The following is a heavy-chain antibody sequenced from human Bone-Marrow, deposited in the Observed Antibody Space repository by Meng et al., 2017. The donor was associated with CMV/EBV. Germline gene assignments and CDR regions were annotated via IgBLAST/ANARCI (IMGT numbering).Heavy chain of an antibody. CDR2: ISYDGSNK. D-gene: IGHD3-10*01. CDR1: GFTFSSYA. CDR3: ARDRGWFGELNY. J-gene: IGHJ4*02. V-gene: IGHV3-30-3*01. Sequence: QVRLVESGGGVVQPGRSLRLSCAASGFTFSSYAMHWVRQAPGKGLEWVAVISYDGSNKYYADSVKGRFTISRDNSKNTLYLQMNSLRAEDTAVYYCARDRGWFGELNYWGQGTLVTVSS.